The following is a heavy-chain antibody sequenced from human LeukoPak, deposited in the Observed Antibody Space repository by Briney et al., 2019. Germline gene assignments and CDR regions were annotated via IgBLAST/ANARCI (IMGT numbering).Heavy chain of an antibody. D-gene: IGHD3-22*01. CDR3: ARDIDSSGYYYSEAWGANIDAFDI. V-gene: IGHV3-21*01. Sequence: GGSLRLSCAASGFTFSSYSMNWVRQAPGKGLEWVSSISSSSSYIYYANSVKGRFTISRDNAKNSLYLQMNSLRAEDTAVYYCARDIDSSGYYYSEAWGANIDAFDIWGQGTMVTVSS. J-gene: IGHJ3*02. CDR1: GFTFSSYS. CDR2: ISSSSSYI.